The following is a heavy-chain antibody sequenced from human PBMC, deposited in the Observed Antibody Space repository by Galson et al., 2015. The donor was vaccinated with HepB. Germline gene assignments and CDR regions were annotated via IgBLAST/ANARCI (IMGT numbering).Heavy chain of an antibody. Sequence: CAISGDSVSSNSAAWNWIRQSPSRGLEWLGRTYYRSKWYNDHAVSVKSRITINPDTSKNQFSLKLSSVTAADTAVYYCARGGRNGSGRINWFDPWGQGTLVTVSS. J-gene: IGHJ5*02. CDR1: GDSVSSNSAA. V-gene: IGHV6-1*01. CDR2: TYYRSKWYN. D-gene: IGHD3-10*01. CDR3: ARGGRNGSGRINWFDP.